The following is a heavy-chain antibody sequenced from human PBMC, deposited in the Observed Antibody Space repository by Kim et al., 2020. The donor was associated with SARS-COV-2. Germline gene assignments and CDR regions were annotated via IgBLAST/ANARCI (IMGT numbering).Heavy chain of an antibody. CDR1: GFTVSSNY. CDR3: ARDLGIAAAGRGHWFDP. CDR2: IYSGGST. J-gene: IGHJ5*02. Sequence: GGSLRLSCAASGFTVSSNYMSWVRQAPGKGLEWVSVIYSGGSTYYADSVKGRFTISRDNSKNTLYLQMNSLRAEDTAVYYCARDLGIAAAGRGHWFDPWGQGTLVTVSS. D-gene: IGHD6-13*01. V-gene: IGHV3-53*01.